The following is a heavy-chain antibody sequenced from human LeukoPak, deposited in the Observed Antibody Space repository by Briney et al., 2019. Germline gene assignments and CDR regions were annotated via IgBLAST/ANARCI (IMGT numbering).Heavy chain of an antibody. CDR2: ISSSGSPI. D-gene: IGHD6-19*01. Sequence: GGSLRLSCAASGFTFSDYYMSWIRQAPGKGLEWVAYISSSGSPIFYIDSVKGRFAISRDNAKNSLYLQMNSLRAEDTAVYYCARVRTPVEQWLVSYYYYMDVWGKGTTVTVSS. CDR1: GFTFSDYY. CDR3: ARVRTPVEQWLVSYYYYMDV. J-gene: IGHJ6*03. V-gene: IGHV3-11*04.